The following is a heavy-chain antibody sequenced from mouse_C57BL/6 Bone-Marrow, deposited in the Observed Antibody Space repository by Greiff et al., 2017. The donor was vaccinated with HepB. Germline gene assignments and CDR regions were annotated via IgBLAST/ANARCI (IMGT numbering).Heavy chain of an antibody. CDR2: IYPRDGST. Sequence: QVQLQQSAAELVKPGASVKISCKVSGYTFTDHTIHWMKQRPEQGLEWIGYIYPRDGSTNYNEKFKGKAILTADKSSSTAYMQLNSLTSEDSAVYCCAREGVYEAMDYWGQGTSVTVSS. D-gene: IGHD1-3*01. V-gene: IGHV1-78*01. J-gene: IGHJ4*01. CDR3: AREGVYEAMDY. CDR1: GYTFTDHT.